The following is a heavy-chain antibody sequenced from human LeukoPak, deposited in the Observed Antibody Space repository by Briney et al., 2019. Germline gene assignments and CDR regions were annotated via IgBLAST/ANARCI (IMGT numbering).Heavy chain of an antibody. J-gene: IGHJ4*02. D-gene: IGHD3-3*01. V-gene: IGHV3-23*01. CDR3: ARDKDFLFDY. Sequence: GGFLRLSCAASGFTFRSYAMSWARLAPGKGLEWVSTISGSGGGTWYPDSVKGRFTISRDNAKNSLYLQMNSLRAEDTAVYYCARDKDFLFDYWGQGTLVTVSS. CDR1: GFTFRSYA. CDR2: ISGSGGGT.